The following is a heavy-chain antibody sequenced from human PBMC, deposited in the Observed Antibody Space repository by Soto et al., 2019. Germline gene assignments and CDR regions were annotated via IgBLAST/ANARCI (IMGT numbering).Heavy chain of an antibody. CDR3: ASAEMTTVTEEGFYYCEY. V-gene: IGHV1-69*01. CDR1: GGTFSSYA. D-gene: IGHD4-17*01. J-gene: IGHJ4*02. CDR2: IIPIFGTA. Sequence: QVQLVQSGAEVKKPGSSVKVSCKASGGTFSSYAISWLRQAPGQGLEWMGGIIPIFGTANYEQKFRGRVTITAGESTSTAYMELSSLRSEATAVYYCASAEMTTVTEEGFYYCEYWGQGTLVTVSS.